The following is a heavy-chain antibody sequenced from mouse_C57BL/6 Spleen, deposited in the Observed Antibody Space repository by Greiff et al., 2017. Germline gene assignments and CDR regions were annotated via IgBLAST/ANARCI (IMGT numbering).Heavy chain of an antibody. J-gene: IGHJ2*01. D-gene: IGHD1-1*01. Sequence: EVQVVESGGGLVKPGGSLKLSCAASGFTFSSYAMSWVRQTPEKRLEWVATISDGGSYTYYPDNVKGRFTISRDNAKNNLYLQMSHLKSENTAMYYCAKEEGALDTTVVEGFDYWGQGTTLTVSS. V-gene: IGHV5-4*01. CDR1: GFTFSSYA. CDR3: AKEEGALDTTVVEGFDY. CDR2: ISDGGSYT.